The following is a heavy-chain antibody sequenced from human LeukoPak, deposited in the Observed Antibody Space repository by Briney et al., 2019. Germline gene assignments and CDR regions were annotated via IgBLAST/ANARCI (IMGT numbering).Heavy chain of an antibody. CDR2: ISPNSGTT. Sequence: GASVKVSCKASGYTFTAYYMHWVRQAPGQGLEWMGWISPNSGTTNYAQNFQGRVTMTRDTSISTVYMELSRLRSDDTAIYYCATFITTTAYLLALDYWGQGTLVTVSS. CDR3: ATFITTTAYLLALDY. V-gene: IGHV1-2*02. J-gene: IGHJ4*02. D-gene: IGHD1-1*01. CDR1: GYTFTAYY.